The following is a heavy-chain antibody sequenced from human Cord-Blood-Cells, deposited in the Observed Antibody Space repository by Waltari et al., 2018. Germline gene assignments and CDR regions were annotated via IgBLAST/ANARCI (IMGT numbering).Heavy chain of an antibody. D-gene: IGHD3-10*01. V-gene: IGHV4-34*01. CDR2: INHGGST. CDR3: ARGENTGNDY. Sequence: QVQLQQWGAGLLKPSETLSLTCAVYGGSFSGYYWSWIRQPPGKGLAGSGEINHGGSTNYKPYLKGRVTISVDTSKNQFSLRRSSVTAADTAVYYCARGENTGNDYWGQGTLVTVSS. J-gene: IGHJ4*02. CDR1: GGSFSGYY.